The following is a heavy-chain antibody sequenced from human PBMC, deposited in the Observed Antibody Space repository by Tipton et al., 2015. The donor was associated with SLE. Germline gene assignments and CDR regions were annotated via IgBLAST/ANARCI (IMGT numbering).Heavy chain of an antibody. Sequence: TLSLTCTVSGGSISSGTYYWSWIRQPAGKGLEWIGRIYTSGSTNYSPSLKSRVTVSVDTSKIHFSLNLSSVTAADTAVYYCARQRSIGGKDYGMDVWGQGTTVTVSS. V-gene: IGHV4-61*02. J-gene: IGHJ6*02. CDR2: IYTSGST. CDR3: ARQRSIGGKDYGMDV. D-gene: IGHD3-16*01. CDR1: GGSISSGTYY.